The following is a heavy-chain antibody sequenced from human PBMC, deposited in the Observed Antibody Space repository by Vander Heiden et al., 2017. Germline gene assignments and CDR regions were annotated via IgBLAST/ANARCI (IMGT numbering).Heavy chain of an antibody. CDR3: TLAFLDSDC. CDR2: IRNKANSYAT. Sequence: EVQLVESGGGLVQPGGSLKPSCAASGFTFSGSAIHWVRQASGKGLEWVGRIRNKANSYATAYAASVKGRFTISRDDSKNTAYLQMNSLKTEDTAVYYCTLAFLDSDCWGQGTLVTVSS. D-gene: IGHD3-3*02. CDR1: GFTFSGSA. V-gene: IGHV3-73*02. J-gene: IGHJ4*02.